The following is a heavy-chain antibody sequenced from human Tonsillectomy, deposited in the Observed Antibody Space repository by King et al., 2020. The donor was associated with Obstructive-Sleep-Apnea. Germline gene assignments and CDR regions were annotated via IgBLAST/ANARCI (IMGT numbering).Heavy chain of an antibody. CDR1: RFIFSSYS. D-gene: IGHD5-18*01. CDR3: AKDSGYSFGYIDYYFDY. CDR2: ISYTGNNK. V-gene: IGHV3-30-3*01. Sequence: VQLVESGGGVVQPGRSLRLSCAASRFIFSSYSMHWVRRAQGKGLEWVAIISYTGNNKYYADSVKGRFTISRDNSKNTLFLQMNSLRTEDTAVYYCAKDSGYSFGYIDYYFDYWGQGTLVTVSS. J-gene: IGHJ4*02.